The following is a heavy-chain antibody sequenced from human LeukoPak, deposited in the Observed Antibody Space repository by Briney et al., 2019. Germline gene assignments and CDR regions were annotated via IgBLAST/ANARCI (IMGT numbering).Heavy chain of an antibody. J-gene: IGHJ4*02. CDR2: IIPILGIA. D-gene: IGHD6-19*01. V-gene: IGHV1-69*04. Sequence: SVKVSCKASGGTFSSYAISWVRQAPGQGLEWMGRIIPILGIANYAQKFQGRVTITADKSTSTAYMELSSLRSEDTAVYYCARVAVAGTPGPFDYWGQGTLVTVSS. CDR3: ARVAVAGTPGPFDY. CDR1: GGTFSSYA.